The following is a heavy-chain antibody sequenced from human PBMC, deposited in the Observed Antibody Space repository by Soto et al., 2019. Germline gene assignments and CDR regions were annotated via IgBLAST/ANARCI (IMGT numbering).Heavy chain of an antibody. CDR2: INAGNGNT. Sequence: QVQLVQSGAEEKKPGASVKVSCKASGYTFTSYAMHWVRQAPGQRLEWMGWINAGNGNTKYSQKFQGRATITRDTSPSTAYMALSSLRPADTAVYSWARIIVVVTALDYWGQGTLITVYS. D-gene: IGHD2-21*02. CDR3: ARIIVVVTALDY. CDR1: GYTFTSYA. J-gene: IGHJ4*02. V-gene: IGHV1-3*05.